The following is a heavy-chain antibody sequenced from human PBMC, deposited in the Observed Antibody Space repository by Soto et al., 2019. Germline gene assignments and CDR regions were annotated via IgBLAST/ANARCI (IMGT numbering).Heavy chain of an antibody. CDR2: HYSGGST. CDR3: ARHRHPRGTVGATSPLDP. Sequence: PGGSLRLSCAISGFSVSRNYLSWVRQAPGKGLEWVSVHYSGGSTYYADSVQGRFTIARDKSNNTLYRQMRRVRAEDTAVYFCARHRHPRGTVGATSPLDPWGQGTQVTVSS. V-gene: IGHV3-53*01. J-gene: IGHJ5*02. D-gene: IGHD1-26*01. CDR1: GFSVSRNY.